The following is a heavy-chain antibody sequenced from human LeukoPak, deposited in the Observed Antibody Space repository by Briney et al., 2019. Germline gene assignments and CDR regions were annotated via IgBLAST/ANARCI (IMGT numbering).Heavy chain of an antibody. CDR3: ASASSGNRDAFDI. J-gene: IGHJ3*02. D-gene: IGHD3-22*01. V-gene: IGHV4-30-2*01. Sequence: PSETLSLTCTVSGGSISSGGYYWSWIRQPPGKGLEWIGYIYHSGSTYYNPSLKSRVTISVDRSKNQFSLKLSSVTAADTAVYYCASASSGNRDAFDIWGQGTMVTVSS. CDR1: GGSISSGGYY. CDR2: IYHSGST.